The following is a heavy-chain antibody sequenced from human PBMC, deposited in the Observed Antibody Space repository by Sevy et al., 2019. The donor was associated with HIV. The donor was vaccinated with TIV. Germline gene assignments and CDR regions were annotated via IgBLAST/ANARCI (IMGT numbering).Heavy chain of an antibody. D-gene: IGHD3-22*01. CDR1: GFSFSSYA. CDR3: ARERVRGNYYDNTFDP. CDR2: ISFDGSNI. J-gene: IGHJ5*02. V-gene: IGHV3-30*04. Sequence: GGSLRLSCAASGFSFSSYAMNWVRQAPGKGLEWVALISFDGSNIYYADSVKGRLTISRDNSKNTLFLQMNSLRADDTAVYYCARERVRGNYYDNTFDPWGQGTLVTVSS.